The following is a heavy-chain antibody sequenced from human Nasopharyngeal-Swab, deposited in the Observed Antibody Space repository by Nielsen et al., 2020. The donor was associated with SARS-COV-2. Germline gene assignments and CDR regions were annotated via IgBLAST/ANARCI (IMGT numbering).Heavy chain of an antibody. CDR2: IKQDGSEK. D-gene: IGHD3-10*01. V-gene: IGHV3-7*05. J-gene: IGHJ4*02. CDR1: GFTFSSYW. CDR3: ARKILLWFGDGGYYFDY. Sequence: GGSLKISCAASGFTFSSYWMSWVRQAPGKGLEWVANIKQDGSEKYYVDSVRGRFTISRDNAKNSLYLQMNSLRAEDTAVYYCARKILLWFGDGGYYFDYWGQGTLVTVSS.